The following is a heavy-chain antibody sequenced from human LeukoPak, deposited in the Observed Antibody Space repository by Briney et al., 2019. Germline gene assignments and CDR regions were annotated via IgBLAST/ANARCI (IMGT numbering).Heavy chain of an antibody. CDR1: GYTFTSYY. Sequence: ASVKVSCKASGYTFTSYYMHWVRQAPGQGLEWMGGIIPIFGTANYAQKFQGRVTITADESTSTAYMELSSLRSEDTAVYYCARLSRGGLDYWGQGTLVTVSS. V-gene: IGHV1-69*13. J-gene: IGHJ4*02. D-gene: IGHD5-24*01. CDR3: ARLSRGGLDY. CDR2: IIPIFGTA.